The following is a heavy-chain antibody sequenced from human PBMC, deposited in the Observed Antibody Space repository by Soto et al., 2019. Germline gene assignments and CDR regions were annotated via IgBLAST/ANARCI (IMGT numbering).Heavy chain of an antibody. Sequence: QVQLMQSAAEVKKPGASVKLACKPSGYTFTDHHVHWVRQAPGQGLEWMGTINPRDGGTGYAQMFQGRVAMTRDTSTSTIYMELSSLRSDDTAVYYCARVAWQCLDYWGQGTLVTVS. CDR1: GYTFTDHH. J-gene: IGHJ4*02. CDR3: ARVAWQCLDY. CDR2: INPRDGGT. V-gene: IGHV1-46*01. D-gene: IGHD6-19*01.